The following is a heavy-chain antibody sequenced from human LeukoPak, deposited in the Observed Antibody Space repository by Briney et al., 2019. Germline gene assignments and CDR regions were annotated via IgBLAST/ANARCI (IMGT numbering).Heavy chain of an antibody. Sequence: SETLSLTCAVYGGSFNGYYWSWIRQPPGKGLEWIGEINHSGSTNYNPSLKSRVTISVDMSNNQFSLKLSSVTAADTAVYYCVRGNYCSGSSCYYYYYYMDVWGKGTTVTVSS. CDR1: GGSFNGYY. J-gene: IGHJ6*03. V-gene: IGHV4-34*01. CDR2: INHSGST. CDR3: VRGNYCSGSSCYYYYYYMDV. D-gene: IGHD2-15*01.